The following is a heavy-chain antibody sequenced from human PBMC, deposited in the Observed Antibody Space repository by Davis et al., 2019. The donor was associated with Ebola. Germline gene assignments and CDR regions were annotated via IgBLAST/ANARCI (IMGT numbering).Heavy chain of an antibody. CDR3: ARDCYSTSTLVRD. Sequence: GESLKISCAASGFIFSNHAIHWVRQPPGKGLEWVAVISDDGSEKYHAESVKGRFTVSRDNLQNTVYLQMSSLRIEDTAMYYCARDCYSTSTLVRDWGQGALVTVSS. CDR1: GFIFSNHA. V-gene: IGHV3-30*14. D-gene: IGHD6-6*01. J-gene: IGHJ4*02. CDR2: ISDDGSEK.